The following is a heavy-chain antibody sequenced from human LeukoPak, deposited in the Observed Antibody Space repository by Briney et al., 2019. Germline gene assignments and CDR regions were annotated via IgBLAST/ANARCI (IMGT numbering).Heavy chain of an antibody. CDR2: INPNSGGT. CDR3: ARGQYYDFWSGYYYSPHFDY. D-gene: IGHD3-3*01. CDR1: GYTFTGFN. V-gene: IGHV1-2*02. J-gene: IGHJ4*02. Sequence: ASVKVSCKASGYTFTGFNIHWVRQAPGQGLEWMGWINPNSGGTNYAQKFQGRVTMTRDTSISTAYMELNRLRSDDTAVYYCARGQYYDFWSGYYYSPHFDYWGQGTLVTVSS.